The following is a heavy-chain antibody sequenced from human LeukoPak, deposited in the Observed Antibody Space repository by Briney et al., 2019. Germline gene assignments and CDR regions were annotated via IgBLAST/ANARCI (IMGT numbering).Heavy chain of an antibody. CDR1: GFTFSSYD. V-gene: IGHV3-48*03. D-gene: IGHD6-6*01. CDR2: ISNSGFTI. CDR3: ARRMISAARNWFDP. J-gene: IGHJ5*02. Sequence: GSLRLSCAASGFTFSSYDMTWVRQAPGKGVEWVSSISNSGFTIYYSDSVEGRFTISRDNAKNSLYLQMNSLRAEDSAVYYCARRMISAARNWFDPWGQGTLVTVSS.